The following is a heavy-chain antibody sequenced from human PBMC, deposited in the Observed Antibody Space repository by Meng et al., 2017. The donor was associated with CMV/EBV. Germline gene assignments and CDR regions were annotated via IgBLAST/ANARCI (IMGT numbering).Heavy chain of an antibody. J-gene: IGHJ6*02. CDR2: MNPNSGNT. CDR3: ARAPGWFEKRGMDV. V-gene: IGHV1-8*01. Sequence: ASVKVSCKASGYTFTSYDINWVRQATGQGLEWMGWMNPNSGNTGYAQKSQGRVTMTRNNSISTAYMELSSLKSEDTAVYYCARAPGWFEKRGMDVWGQGTTVTVSS. CDR1: GYTFTSYD. D-gene: IGHD3-10*01.